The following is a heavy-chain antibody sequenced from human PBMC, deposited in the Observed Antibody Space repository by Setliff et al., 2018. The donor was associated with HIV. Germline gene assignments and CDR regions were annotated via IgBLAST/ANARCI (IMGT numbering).Heavy chain of an antibody. V-gene: IGHV3-23*01. CDR2: ISGSGDNT. CDR3: ARDLRDGFEEWFSTLDDGMDV. CDR1: GFTFSSSA. Sequence: PGGSLRLSCAASGFTFSSSAMSWVRQAPGKGLEWISAISGSGDNTYYADSVKGRFTISRDNSKNTLYLQMSRLRSDDTAVYYCARDLRDGFEEWFSTLDDGMDVWGQGTTVTVSS. J-gene: IGHJ6*02. D-gene: IGHD3-3*01.